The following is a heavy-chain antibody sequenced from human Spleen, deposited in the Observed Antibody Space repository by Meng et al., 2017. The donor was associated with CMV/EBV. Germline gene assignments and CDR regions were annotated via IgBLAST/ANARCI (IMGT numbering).Heavy chain of an antibody. Sequence: GGSLRLSCAASGFTFSNYAMYWVRQAPGKGLEWVSDISASGGSTYYADSVKGRFTISRDNSKNTLYLQMNSLRAEDTAVYYCAKSLNTRLGTLIVVLSYFDFWGQGTLVTVSS. V-gene: IGHV3-23*01. D-gene: IGHD3-22*01. J-gene: IGHJ4*02. CDR1: GFTFSNYA. CDR2: ISASGGST. CDR3: AKSLNTRLGTLIVVLSYFDF.